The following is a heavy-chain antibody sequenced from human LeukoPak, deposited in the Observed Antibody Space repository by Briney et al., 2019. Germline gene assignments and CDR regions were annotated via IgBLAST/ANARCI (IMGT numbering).Heavy chain of an antibody. J-gene: IGHJ5*02. CDR3: ARPLLYYYGSETYFWFDL. CDR1: GFTFTTYW. CDR2: IKQDGSEE. V-gene: IGHV3-7*01. D-gene: IGHD3-10*01. Sequence: PGGSLRLSCAASGFTFTTYWMGWVRQAPGKGLEWVASIKQDGSEEYYVDSVKGRFTISRDSAENTVYLQMKSLKGEDTAFYYCARPLLYYYGSETYFWFDLWGQGTLVTVSS.